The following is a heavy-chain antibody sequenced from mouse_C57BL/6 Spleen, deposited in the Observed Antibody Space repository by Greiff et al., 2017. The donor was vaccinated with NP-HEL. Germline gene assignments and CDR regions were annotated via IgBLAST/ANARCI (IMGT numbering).Heavy chain of an antibody. CDR2: IDPSDSYT. J-gene: IGHJ2*01. CDR3: ARSGIYDGYPDY. Sequence: QVQLQQPGAELVMPGASVKLSCKASGYTFTSYWMHWVKQRPGQGLEWIGEIDPSDSYTNYNQKFKGKSTLTVDKSSSTAYMQLSSLTSEDSAVYYCARSGIYDGYPDYWGQGTTLTVSS. D-gene: IGHD2-3*01. CDR1: GYTFTSYW. V-gene: IGHV1-69*01.